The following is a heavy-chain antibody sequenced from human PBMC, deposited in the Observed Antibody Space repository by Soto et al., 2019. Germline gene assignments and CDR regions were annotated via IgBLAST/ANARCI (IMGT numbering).Heavy chain of an antibody. J-gene: IGHJ4*02. D-gene: IGHD6-25*01. V-gene: IGHV1-3*04. CDR2: INTDNGST. CDR1: GYTFSKYA. Sequence: ASVKVSCKPSGYTFSKYAMHWVRQAPGQSLEWLGWINTDNGSTKYSPKFRGRVTVTRDSSASTVYMELSSLRSEDTAVYYCARDAAAADSVNFDYWGQGTLVTVSS. CDR3: ARDAAAADSVNFDY.